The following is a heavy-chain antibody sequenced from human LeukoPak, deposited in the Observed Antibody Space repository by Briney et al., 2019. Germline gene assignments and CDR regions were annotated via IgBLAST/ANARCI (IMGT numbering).Heavy chain of an antibody. V-gene: IGHV3-23*01. Sequence: PGGSLRLSCAASGFTFSSYAMSWVRQAPGKGLEWVSGISGSGGSTYYADSVEGRFTISRDNSKNAPYLQMNSLRAEDTAVYYCAKPRGYCSGGSCYSYYYYGMDVWGQGTTVIVSS. D-gene: IGHD2-15*01. CDR2: ISGSGGST. CDR3: AKPRGYCSGGSCYSYYYYGMDV. J-gene: IGHJ6*02. CDR1: GFTFSSYA.